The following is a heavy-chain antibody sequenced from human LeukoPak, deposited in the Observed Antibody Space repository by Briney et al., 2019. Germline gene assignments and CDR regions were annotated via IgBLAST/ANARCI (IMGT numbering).Heavy chain of an antibody. D-gene: IGHD3-10*01. CDR1: GFTFSNYE. Sequence: PGGSLRLSCAASGFTFSNYEMIWVRQAPGKGLEWVSYINSRGNYMEYIDSVKGRFTISRDNAKNSLYLQMNSLRAEDTAVYYCARDSRGTNFDYWGQGTLVTVSS. CDR3: ARDSRGTNFDY. CDR2: INSRGNYM. J-gene: IGHJ4*02. V-gene: IGHV3-48*03.